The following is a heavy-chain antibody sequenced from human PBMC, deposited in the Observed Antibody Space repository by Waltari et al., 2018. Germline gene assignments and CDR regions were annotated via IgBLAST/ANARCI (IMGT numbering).Heavy chain of an antibody. V-gene: IGHV3-30*02. CDR2: IRYDGSNK. D-gene: IGHD2-15*01. CDR1: GFTFSSYG. CDR3: AKGYCSGGSCYLFDY. Sequence: QVQLVESGGGVVQPGGSLRLSCAASGFTFSSYGMHWVRQAPGKGLEWVAFIRYDGSNKYYADSVKGRFTISRDNSKNTLYLQMNSLRAEDTAVYYCAKGYCSGGSCYLFDYWGQGTLVTVSS. J-gene: IGHJ4*02.